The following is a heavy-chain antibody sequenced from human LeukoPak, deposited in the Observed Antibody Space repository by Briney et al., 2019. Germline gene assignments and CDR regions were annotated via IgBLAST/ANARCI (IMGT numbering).Heavy chain of an antibody. CDR2: IRYDGSNK. Sequence: PGGSLRLSRAASGFTFSSYGMHWVRQAPGKGLEWVAFIRYDGSNKYYADSVKGRFTISRDNSKNTLYLQMNSLRAEDTAVYYCARTLIAAAGDVDYWGQGTLVTVSS. CDR3: ARTLIAAAGDVDY. V-gene: IGHV3-30*02. D-gene: IGHD6-13*01. CDR1: GFTFSSYG. J-gene: IGHJ4*02.